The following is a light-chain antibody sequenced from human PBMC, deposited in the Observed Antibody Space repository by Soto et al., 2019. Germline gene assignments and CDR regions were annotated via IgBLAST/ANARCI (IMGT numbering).Light chain of an antibody. J-gene: IGLJ2*01. CDR3: CSYASSYTFVV. Sequence: QSALTQPRSVSGSPGQSVTISCTGTSSDVGGYNYVSWYQQHPGKAPKLMIYDVSQRPSGVPDRFSGSKSGNTASLTISGLQAEDEADYYCCSYASSYTFVVFGAGTRLTVL. CDR1: SSDVGGYNY. CDR2: DVS. V-gene: IGLV2-11*01.